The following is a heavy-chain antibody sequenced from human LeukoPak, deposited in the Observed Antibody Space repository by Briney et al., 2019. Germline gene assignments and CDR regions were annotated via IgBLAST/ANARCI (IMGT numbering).Heavy chain of an antibody. CDR3: ARDFLHLGG. J-gene: IGHJ3*01. Sequence: GGSLRLSCAASGFTFSSYWMHWVRQAPGKGLVWVSRISTDGSSTSYADSVKGRFTISRDDAKNTLYLQMNSLRAEDTAVYYCARDFLHLGGWGQGTMVTVSS. CDR1: GFTFSSYW. CDR2: ISTDGSST. D-gene: IGHD3-16*01. V-gene: IGHV3-74*01.